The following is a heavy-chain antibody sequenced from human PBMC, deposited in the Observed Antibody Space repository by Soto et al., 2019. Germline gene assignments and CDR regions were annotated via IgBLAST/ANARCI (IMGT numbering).Heavy chain of an antibody. CDR3: ARVGGWGTQFGP. CDR2: ISGSGGSV. J-gene: IGHJ5*02. CDR1: GFTFSGYS. D-gene: IGHD3-16*01. V-gene: IGHV3-23*01. Sequence: TGGSLRLSCADSGFTFSGYSMSWVRQAPGKGPEWVSTISGSGGSVSYADSVKGRFTISRDNSKNTLYLQMNSLRAEDTAIYYCARVGGWGTQFGPWGQGTLVTVSS.